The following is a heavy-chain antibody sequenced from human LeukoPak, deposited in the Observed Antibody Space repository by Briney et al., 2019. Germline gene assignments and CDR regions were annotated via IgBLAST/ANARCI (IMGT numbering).Heavy chain of an antibody. Sequence: GGSLRLSCAASGFTFSSYAMSWVRQAPGKGLEWVSAISGSGGSTYYADSVKGRFTISRDNSKNTLYLQMNSLRAEGTAVYYCAKSGREVTGLDYWGQGTLVTVSS. CDR2: ISGSGGST. CDR3: AKSGREVTGLDY. J-gene: IGHJ4*02. D-gene: IGHD2-21*02. V-gene: IGHV3-23*01. CDR1: GFTFSSYA.